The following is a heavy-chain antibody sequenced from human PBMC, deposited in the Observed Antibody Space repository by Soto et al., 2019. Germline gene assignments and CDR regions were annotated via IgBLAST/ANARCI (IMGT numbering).Heavy chain of an antibody. V-gene: IGHV3-74*01. CDR1: GFTFRNHW. CDR3: ARDFWRNGVCLDV. J-gene: IGHJ6*02. D-gene: IGHD2-8*01. CDR2: INSDGSST. Sequence: PGGSLRLSCAASGFTFRNHWMHWVRQVPGKGLVWVSRINSDGSSTSYADSVKGRFTISRDNAKNTLYLEMNNLRVEDTAVFYCARDFWRNGVCLDVWGQGTTVTVSS.